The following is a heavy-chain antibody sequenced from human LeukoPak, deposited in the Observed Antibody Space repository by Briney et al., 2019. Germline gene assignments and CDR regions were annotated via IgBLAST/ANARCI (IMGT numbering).Heavy chain of an antibody. D-gene: IGHD3-9*01. V-gene: IGHV3-23*01. CDR1: GFTFSSYG. CDR2: ISGSGGST. Sequence: GGSLRLSCAASGFTFSSYGMHWVRQAPGKGLEWVSAISGSGGSTYYADSVKGRFTISRDNSKNTLYLQMNSLRAEDTAVYYCAKSPQYYDILTGYPMDVWGQGTTVTVSS. CDR3: AKSPQYYDILTGYPMDV. J-gene: IGHJ6*02.